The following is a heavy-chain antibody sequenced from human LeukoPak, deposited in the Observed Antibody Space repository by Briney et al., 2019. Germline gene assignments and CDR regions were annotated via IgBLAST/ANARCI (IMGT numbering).Heavy chain of an antibody. D-gene: IGHD3-22*01. CDR3: ARAVGGYYDGSGSFDY. V-gene: IGHV3-21*01. J-gene: IGHJ4*02. CDR2: ISSSSYI. CDR1: GFTFSSYS. Sequence: PGGSLRLSCAASGFTFSSYSMNWVRQAPGKGLEWVSSISSSSYIYYADSVKGRFTISRDNAKNSLYLQMNSLRAEDTAVYYCARAVGGYYDGSGSFDYWGQGTLVTVSS.